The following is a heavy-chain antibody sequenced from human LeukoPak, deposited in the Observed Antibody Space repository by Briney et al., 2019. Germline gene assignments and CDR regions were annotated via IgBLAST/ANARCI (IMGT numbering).Heavy chain of an antibody. J-gene: IGHJ3*02. Sequence: ASVKVSCKASGYTFTSYYMNWVRQAPGQGLEWMGKINPGSGATGYAQKFQGRVTMTRDTSTSTVYMELTSLRSADTAVYFCARDGLYCTNGVCSSDIWGQGTLVTVSS. CDR3: ARDGLYCTNGVCSSDI. CDR1: GYTFTSYY. CDR2: INPGSGAT. V-gene: IGHV1-46*01. D-gene: IGHD2-8*01.